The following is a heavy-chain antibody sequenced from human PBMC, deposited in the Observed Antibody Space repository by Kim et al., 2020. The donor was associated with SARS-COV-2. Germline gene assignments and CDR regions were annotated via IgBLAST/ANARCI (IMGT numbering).Heavy chain of an antibody. Sequence: SVKVSCKASGGTFSSYAISWVRQAPGQGLEWMGRIIPILGIANYAQKFQGRVTITADKSTSTAYMELSSLRSEDTAVYYCAREVTCSSTSCAFDPWGQG. D-gene: IGHD2-2*01. CDR2: IIPILGIA. V-gene: IGHV1-69*04. CDR1: GGTFSSYA. CDR3: AREVTCSSTSCAFDP. J-gene: IGHJ5*02.